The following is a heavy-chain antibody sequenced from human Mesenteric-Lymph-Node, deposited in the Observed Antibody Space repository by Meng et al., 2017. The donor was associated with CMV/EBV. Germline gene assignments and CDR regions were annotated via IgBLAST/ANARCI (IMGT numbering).Heavy chain of an antibody. V-gene: IGHV4-31*02. J-gene: IGHJ4*02. CDR3: ARVPPALEYYDQYYFDY. CDR2: NYYSGST. D-gene: IGHD3-3*01. Sequence: STSRGSSYWGWNRQHQGKGLEWIRYNYYSGSTYHNPSLKSRVTISVDTSKNQFSLKLSSVTAADTAVYYCARVPPALEYYDQYYFDYWGQGTLVTVSS. CDR1: STSRGSSY.